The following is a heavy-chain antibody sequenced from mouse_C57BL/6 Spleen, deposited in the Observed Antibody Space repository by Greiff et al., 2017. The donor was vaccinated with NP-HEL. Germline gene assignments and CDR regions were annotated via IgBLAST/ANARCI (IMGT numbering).Heavy chain of an antibody. V-gene: IGHV3-6*01. D-gene: IGHD1-1*01. J-gene: IGHJ2*01. CDR2: ISYDGSN. Sequence: ESGPGLVKPSQSLSLTCSVTGYSITSGYYWNWIRQFPGNKLEWMGYISYDGSNNYNPSLKNRISITRDTSKNQFFLKLNSVTTEDTATYYCAHYYGSSYGDYFDYWGQGTTLTVSS. CDR3: AHYYGSSYGDYFDY. CDR1: GYSITSGYY.